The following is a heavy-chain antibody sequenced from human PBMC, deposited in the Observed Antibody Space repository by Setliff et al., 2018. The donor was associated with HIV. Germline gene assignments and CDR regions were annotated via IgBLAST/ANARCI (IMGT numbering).Heavy chain of an antibody. CDR3: ARGIAVAGPYFDY. CDR1: GGSISSRSYY. Sequence: SETLSLTCTVSGGSISSRSYYWSWLRQPAGKGLEWIVRIYYSGSSKNTPSLKSRVTISVDTPKNEFSLKLSSMTAADTAVYYCARGIAVAGPYFDYWGQGTLVTVS. V-gene: IGHV4-61*10. CDR2: IYYSGSS. D-gene: IGHD6-19*01. J-gene: IGHJ4*02.